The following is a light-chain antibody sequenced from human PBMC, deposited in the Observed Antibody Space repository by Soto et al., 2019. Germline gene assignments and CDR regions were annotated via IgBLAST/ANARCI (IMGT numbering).Light chain of an antibody. CDR3: QSYDPTLRTSL. Sequence: QSVLPQPPSVSGAPGQRVTISCTGSSSNIGAGPAVHWYQQLPGTAPKLLIHCNHNRPSGVPDRFSGSKSGTSASLAIAGLQADDEADYYCQSYDPTLRTSLFGGGTQLTVL. CDR2: CNH. V-gene: IGLV1-40*01. CDR1: SSNIGAGPA. J-gene: IGLJ2*01.